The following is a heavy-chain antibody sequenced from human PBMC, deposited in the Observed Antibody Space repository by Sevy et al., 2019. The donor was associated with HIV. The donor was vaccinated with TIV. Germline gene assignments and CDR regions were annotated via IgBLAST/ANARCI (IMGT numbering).Heavy chain of an antibody. Sequence: GESLKISCKGSGYSFTSYWNGWVRQMPRKGLERMGIIYPGDSDTRYSPSFQGQVTISADKSISTAYLQWSSLKDPDTAMYYCGRQGRIGQLWLSGPFGAHGMDVWGQGTTVTVSS. D-gene: IGHD5-18*01. CDR1: GYSFTSYW. J-gene: IGHJ6*02. CDR3: GRQGRIGQLWLSGPFGAHGMDV. CDR2: IYPGDSDT. V-gene: IGHV5-51*01.